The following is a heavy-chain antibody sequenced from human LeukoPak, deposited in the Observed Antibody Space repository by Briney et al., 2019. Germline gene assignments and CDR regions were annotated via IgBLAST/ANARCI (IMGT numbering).Heavy chain of an antibody. Sequence: GESLKISCKGSGYSFTSYWIGWVRQMPGKGLEWMGIIYPGDSDTRYSPSFQGQVTISADKSISTAYLQWSSLKASDTAMYYCARLDCSGGSCYSRFRYYYYGMDVWGQGTTVTVSS. CDR1: GYSFTSYW. CDR2: IYPGDSDT. V-gene: IGHV5-51*01. J-gene: IGHJ6*02. CDR3: ARLDCSGGSCYSRFRYYYYGMDV. D-gene: IGHD2-15*01.